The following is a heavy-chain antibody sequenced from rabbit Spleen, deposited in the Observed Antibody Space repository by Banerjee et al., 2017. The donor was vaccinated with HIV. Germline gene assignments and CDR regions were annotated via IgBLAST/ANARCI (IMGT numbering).Heavy chain of an antibody. V-gene: IGHV1S43*01. CDR2: IYTSSGTT. CDR3: TRNANGGWDL. D-gene: IGHD4-1*01. Sequence: QLEESGGGLVKPGGTLTLTCKASGIDFSSYYHMCWVRQAPGKGLDFIACIYTSSGTTWDASWVNGRFTISKPSSTTVTLQMTSLTAADTATYFCTRNANGGWDLWGQGTLVTVS. CDR1: GIDFSSYYH. J-gene: IGHJ6*01.